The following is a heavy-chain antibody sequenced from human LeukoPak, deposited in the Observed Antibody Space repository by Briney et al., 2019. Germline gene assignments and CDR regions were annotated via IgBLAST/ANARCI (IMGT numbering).Heavy chain of an antibody. D-gene: IGHD2-15*01. CDR2: ISSTSSTI. CDR3: ARPRSGGTWFFDY. J-gene: IGHJ4*02. CDR1: GFNFFNYN. V-gene: IGHV3-48*04. Sequence: GGSLRLSCTTSGFNFFNYNMNWVRQAPGKGLEWISHISSTSSTIKYADSVKGRFTISRDNAKNLLHLQMNSLRVEDTAVYYWARPRSGGTWFFDYWGQGPLVTVSS.